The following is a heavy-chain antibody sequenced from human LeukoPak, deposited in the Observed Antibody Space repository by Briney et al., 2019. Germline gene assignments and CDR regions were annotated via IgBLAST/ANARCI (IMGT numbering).Heavy chain of an antibody. D-gene: IGHD6-19*01. CDR3: ASRSHKTIVGADTREVGDY. CDR2: IIPMMGIA. V-gene: IGHV1-69*02. Sequence: ASVKVSCKASGGTLRRHTITWVRQAPGQGLEWMGRIIPMMGIANYAQKFQGRVTITADTSTDTAYMDLISLRSEDTAVYYCASRSHKTIVGADTREVGDYWGQGNLVTVSS. CDR1: GGTLRRHT. J-gene: IGHJ4*02.